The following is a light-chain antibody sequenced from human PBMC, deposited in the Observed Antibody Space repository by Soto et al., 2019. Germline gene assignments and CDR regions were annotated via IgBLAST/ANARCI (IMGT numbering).Light chain of an antibody. CDR1: SSDVGGYNY. J-gene: IGLJ2*01. CDR2: EVS. Sequence: QSALTQPASVSGSPGQSITISCTGTSSDVGGYNYVSWYQQHPGKAPKLIIYEVSNRPSGVSNRFSGSKSGDTASLTISGLPADDEADYYCQSYDPTLRTSLFGGGTKLTVL. CDR3: QSYDPTLRTSL. V-gene: IGLV2-14*01.